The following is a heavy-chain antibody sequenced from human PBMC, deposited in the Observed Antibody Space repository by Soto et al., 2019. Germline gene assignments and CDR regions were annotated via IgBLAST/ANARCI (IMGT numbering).Heavy chain of an antibody. Sequence: ASVKVSCKTFGYTFTSNYMHWVRQAPEQGLEWMGIINPSGGGTSYAQKFQGRVTMTRDTSTSTVYMELSSLRSEDTAVYYGARDGQLTYWGQGTLVTVSS. CDR2: INPSGGGT. V-gene: IGHV1-46*01. J-gene: IGHJ4*02. D-gene: IGHD6-6*01. CDR1: GYTFTSNY. CDR3: ARDGQLTY.